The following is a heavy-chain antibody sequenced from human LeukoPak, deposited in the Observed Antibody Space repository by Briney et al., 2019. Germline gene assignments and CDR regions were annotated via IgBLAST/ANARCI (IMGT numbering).Heavy chain of an antibody. D-gene: IGHD3-22*01. CDR1: GGSINDYY. CDR2: IYVGGGT. J-gene: IGHJ4*02. V-gene: IGHV4-4*09. CDR3: ASYTHSSGYWYY. Sequence: SETLSLTCNVSGGSINDYYWSWIRQPPGKGLEWIGYIYVGGGTNYSPSLKSRVIMSVDTSKNQFSLKLSSVTAADTAVYYCASYTHSSGYWYYWGQGTLVTVSS.